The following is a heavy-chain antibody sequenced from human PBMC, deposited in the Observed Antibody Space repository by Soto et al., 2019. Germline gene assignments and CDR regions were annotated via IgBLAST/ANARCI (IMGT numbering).Heavy chain of an antibody. CDR3: ASSMTTVTIVDY. V-gene: IGHV4-34*01. D-gene: IGHD4-17*01. CDR2: INHSGST. CDR1: GGSFSGYY. J-gene: IGHJ4*02. Sequence: PSETLSLTCAVYGGSFSGYYWSWIRQPPGKGLEWIGYINHSGSTNYNPSLKSRVTISVDTSKNQFSLKLSSVTAADTAVYYCASSMTTVTIVDYWGQGTLVTVSS.